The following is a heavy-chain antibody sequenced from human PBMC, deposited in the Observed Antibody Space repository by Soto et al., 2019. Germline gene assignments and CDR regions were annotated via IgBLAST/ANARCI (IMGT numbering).Heavy chain of an antibody. CDR3: TTEAAAGDYGMDV. V-gene: IGHV3-15*01. Sequence: KPGGSLRLSCAASGFTFSNAWMSWVRQAPGKGLEWVGRIKSKTDGGTTDYAAPVKGRFTISRDDSKNTLYLQMNSLKTEDTAVYYCTTEAAAGDYGMDVWGQGTTVTVSS. CDR2: IKSKTDGGTT. CDR1: GFTFSNAW. J-gene: IGHJ6*02. D-gene: IGHD6-13*01.